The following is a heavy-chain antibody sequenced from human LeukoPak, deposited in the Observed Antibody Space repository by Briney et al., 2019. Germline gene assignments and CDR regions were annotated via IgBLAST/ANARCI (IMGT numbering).Heavy chain of an antibody. CDR2: ISWNGGST. D-gene: IGHD4-17*01. CDR3: ARSSYGDYVDY. J-gene: IGHJ4*02. CDR1: GFTFDDYG. Sequence: GGSLRLSCVASGFTFDDYGMSWVRQAPGKGLEWVSGISWNGGSTGYADSVKGRFTISRDNAKNSLYLQMNSLRAEDTALYHCARSSYGDYVDYWGQGTLVTVSS. V-gene: IGHV3-20*01.